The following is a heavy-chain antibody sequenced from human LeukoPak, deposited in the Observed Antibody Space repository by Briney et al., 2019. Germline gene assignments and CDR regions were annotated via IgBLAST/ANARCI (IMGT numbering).Heavy chain of an antibody. CDR3: AREKKRSARGAFDI. CDR1: GFTFSSYG. V-gene: IGHV3-20*04. CDR2: INWNGGST. J-gene: IGHJ3*02. D-gene: IGHD6-25*01. Sequence: PGGSLRLSCAASGFTFSSYGMHWVRQAPGKGLEWVSGINWNGGSTGYADSVKGRFTISRDNAKNSLYLQMNSLRAEDTALYYCAREKKRSARGAFDIWGQGTMVTVSS.